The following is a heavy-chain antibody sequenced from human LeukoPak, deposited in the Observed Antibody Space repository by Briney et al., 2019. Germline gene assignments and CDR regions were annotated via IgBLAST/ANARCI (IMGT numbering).Heavy chain of an antibody. Sequence: PGGSLRLSCAASGFTFSSYAMHWVRQAPGKGLEWVAVISYDRSNKYYADSVKGRFTISGDNSKNTLYLQMNSLRVEDTAVYYCARGSYDSVWGTLGFDYWGQGTLVTVSS. CDR3: ARGSYDSVWGTLGFDY. CDR2: ISYDRSNK. CDR1: GFTFSSYA. V-gene: IGHV3-30*04. J-gene: IGHJ4*02. D-gene: IGHD3-16*01.